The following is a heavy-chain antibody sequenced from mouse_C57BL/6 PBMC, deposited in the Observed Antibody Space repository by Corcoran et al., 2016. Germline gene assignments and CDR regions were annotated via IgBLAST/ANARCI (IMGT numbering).Heavy chain of an antibody. J-gene: IGHJ2*01. Sequence: EVQLQQSGPELVKPGASVKISCKASGYTFTDYYMNWVKQSHGKSLEWIGDINPNNGGTSYNQKFKGKATLTVDKSSSTAYMELRSLTSEDSAVYYCATSYLYWGQGTTLTVSS. CDR2: INPNNGGT. D-gene: IGHD2-10*01. CDR1: GYTFTDYY. CDR3: ATSYLY. V-gene: IGHV1-26*01.